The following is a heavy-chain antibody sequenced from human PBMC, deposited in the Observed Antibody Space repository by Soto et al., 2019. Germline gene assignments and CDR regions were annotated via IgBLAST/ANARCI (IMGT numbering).Heavy chain of an antibody. J-gene: IGHJ4*02. CDR2: MNPDSSGT. Sequence: ASVKVSCKASGYTFTANYIHWVRQAPGQGLEWMGWMNPDSSGTDYAQNFQGRVTMTRDTSISTAYMELNRLRSDDTAIYFCARGRDSGVIDYWGQGTQVTVSS. CDR3: ARGRDSGVIDY. D-gene: IGHD2-15*01. V-gene: IGHV1-2*02. CDR1: GYTFTANY.